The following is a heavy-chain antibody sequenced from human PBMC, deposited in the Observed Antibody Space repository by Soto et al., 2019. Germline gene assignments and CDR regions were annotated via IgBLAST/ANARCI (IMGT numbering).Heavy chain of an antibody. V-gene: IGHV1-58*01. Sequence: SVKVSCKASGFTFTSSAVQWVRQARGQRLEWIGWIVVGSGNTNYAQKFQERVTITRDMSTSTAYMELSSLRSEDTAVYYCAADPGITIFGVVTLKYYYYGMDVWGQGTTVTVSS. CDR2: IVVGSGNT. D-gene: IGHD3-3*01. CDR1: GFTFTSSA. J-gene: IGHJ6*02. CDR3: AADPGITIFGVVTLKYYYYGMDV.